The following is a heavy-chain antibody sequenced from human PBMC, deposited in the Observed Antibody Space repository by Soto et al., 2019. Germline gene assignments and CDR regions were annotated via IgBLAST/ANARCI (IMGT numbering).Heavy chain of an antibody. V-gene: IGHV3-30-3*01. CDR2: ISYDGNNK. CDR3: AIAGCDGGSCYTLVGLRYGMDV. J-gene: IGHJ6*02. D-gene: IGHD2-15*01. CDR1: GFTCSSYA. Sequence: QVKLVESGGGVVQPGRSLRLSCAASGFTCSSYAMYWVRQAPGKGLEWVAVISYDGNNKYYADSVKGRFTISRDNSKNTLYLQMNSVRAEDTAVYYCAIAGCDGGSCYTLVGLRYGMDVWGQGTTVTVSS.